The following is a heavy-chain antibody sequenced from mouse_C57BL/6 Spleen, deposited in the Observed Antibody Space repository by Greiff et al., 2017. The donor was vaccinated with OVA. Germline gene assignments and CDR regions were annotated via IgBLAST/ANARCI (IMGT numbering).Heavy chain of an antibody. J-gene: IGHJ4*01. V-gene: IGHV1-52*01. CDR2: IDPSDSET. CDR1: GYTFTSYW. Sequence: QVQLQQPGAELVRPGSSVKLSCKASGYTFTSYWMHWVKQRPIQGLEWIGNIDPSDSETHYNQKFKDKATLTVDKSYSTAYMQLSSLTSEDSAVDYCARGGGYAMDYWGQGTSVTVSS. CDR3: ARGGGYAMDY.